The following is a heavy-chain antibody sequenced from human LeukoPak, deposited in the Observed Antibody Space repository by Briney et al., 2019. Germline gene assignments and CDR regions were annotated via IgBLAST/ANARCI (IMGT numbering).Heavy chain of an antibody. CDR1: GGSFSGYY. J-gene: IGHJ4*02. V-gene: IGHV4-34*01. CDR3: AMGGGGSYFAFDY. D-gene: IGHD1-26*01. CDR2: INHSGST. Sequence: PSETLSLTCAVYGGSFSGYYWSWIRQPPGKGLEWIGEINHSGSTNYNPSLKSRVTMSVDTSKNQFSLKLSFVTAADTAVYYCAMGGGGSYFAFDYWGQGTLVTVSS.